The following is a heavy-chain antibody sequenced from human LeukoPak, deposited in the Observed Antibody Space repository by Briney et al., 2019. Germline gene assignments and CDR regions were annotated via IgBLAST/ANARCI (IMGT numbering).Heavy chain of an antibody. V-gene: IGHV1-2*02. J-gene: IGHJ4*02. CDR3: ARAGDYGHPQAPGIYY. CDR1: GYTFTGYY. D-gene: IGHD4-17*01. CDR2: INPNSGGT. Sequence: ASVKVSCKASGYTFTGYYMHWVRQAPGQGLEWMGWINPNSGGTNYAQKFQGRVTMTGDTSISTAYMELSRLRSDDTAVYYCARAGDYGHPQAPGIYYWGQGTLVTVSS.